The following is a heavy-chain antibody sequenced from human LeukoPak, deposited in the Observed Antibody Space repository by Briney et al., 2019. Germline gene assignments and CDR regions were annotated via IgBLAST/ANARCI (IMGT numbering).Heavy chain of an antibody. CDR3: ARAPPYYFDY. Sequence: SGGSLRLSCAASGFTFSSYSMNWVRQAPGKGLEWVSSISSSSSYIYYADSVKGRLTISRDNAKNSLYLQMNSLRAEDTAVYYCARAPPYYFDYWGQGTLVTVSS. J-gene: IGHJ4*02. CDR2: ISSSSSYI. V-gene: IGHV3-21*01. CDR1: GFTFSSYS.